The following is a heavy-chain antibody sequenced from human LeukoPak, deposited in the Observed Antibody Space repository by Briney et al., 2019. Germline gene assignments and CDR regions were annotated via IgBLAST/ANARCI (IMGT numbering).Heavy chain of an antibody. CDR3: AGDRYYYDSSGYYYFDY. CDR1: GFTFSNYG. Sequence: PGGSLRLSCAASGFTFSNYGMSWVRQAPGKGLEWISAISGSGGTTYYADSVKGRFTISRDNSKNTLYLQMNSLRAEDTAVYYCAGDRYYYDSSGYYYFDYWGQGTLVTVSS. CDR2: ISGSGGTT. D-gene: IGHD3-22*01. V-gene: IGHV3-23*01. J-gene: IGHJ4*02.